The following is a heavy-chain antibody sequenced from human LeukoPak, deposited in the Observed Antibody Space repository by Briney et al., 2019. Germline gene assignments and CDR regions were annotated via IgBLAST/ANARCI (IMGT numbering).Heavy chain of an antibody. J-gene: IGHJ4*02. V-gene: IGHV1-24*01. D-gene: IGHD6-13*01. CDR2: FDPEDGET. Sequence: VASVKVSCKVSGYTLTELSMHWVRQAPGKGLEWMGGFDPEDGETIYAQKFQGRVTMTEDTSTDTAYMQLSSLRSEDTAVYYCATGLFIAAADHHDYWGQGTLVTVSS. CDR3: ATGLFIAAADHHDY. CDR1: GYTLTELS.